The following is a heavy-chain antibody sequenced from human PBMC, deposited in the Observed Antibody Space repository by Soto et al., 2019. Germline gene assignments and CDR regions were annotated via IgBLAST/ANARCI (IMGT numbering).Heavy chain of an antibody. CDR3: AKEAYHWNYEVTFEAWDYYYGMDV. J-gene: IGHJ6*02. D-gene: IGHD1-7*01. V-gene: IGHV3-30*18. CDR1: GVTFSSYG. CDR2: ISYDGSNK. Sequence: PGGSLRLSCAASGVTFSSYGMHWVRQAPGKGLEWVAVISYDGSNKYYADSVKGRFTISRDNSKNTLYLQMNSLRAEDTAVYYCAKEAYHWNYEVTFEAWDYYYGMDVSGQGTTVTVSS.